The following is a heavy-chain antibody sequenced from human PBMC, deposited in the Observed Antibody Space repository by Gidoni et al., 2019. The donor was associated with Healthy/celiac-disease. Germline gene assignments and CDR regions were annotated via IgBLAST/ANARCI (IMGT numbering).Heavy chain of an antibody. D-gene: IGHD3-22*01. V-gene: IGHV1-18*01. J-gene: IGHJ4*02. CDR1: GYTFTSYG. CDR3: ARDQTTFYYDSSGYQSDY. Sequence: QVQLVQSGAEVKKPGASVKVSCKASGYTFTSYGISWVRQAPGQGLEWMGWISAYNGNTNYAQKLQGRVTMTTDTSTSTAYMELRSLRSDDTAVYYCARDQTTFYYDSSGYQSDYWGQGTLVTVSS. CDR2: ISAYNGNT.